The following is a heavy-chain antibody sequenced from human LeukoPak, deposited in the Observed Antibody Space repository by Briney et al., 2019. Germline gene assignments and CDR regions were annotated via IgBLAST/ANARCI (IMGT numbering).Heavy chain of an antibody. Sequence: SVKVSCKASGGTFSSYAISWVRQAPGQGLEWMGGIIPIFGTANYAQKFQGRVTITADESTSTAYMELSSLRSEDTAVYYCARVRGSLTVPLHFDYWGQGTLVTVSS. CDR3: ARVRGSLTVPLHFDY. D-gene: IGHD3-10*01. J-gene: IGHJ4*02. CDR2: IIPIFGTA. CDR1: GGTFSSYA. V-gene: IGHV1-69*13.